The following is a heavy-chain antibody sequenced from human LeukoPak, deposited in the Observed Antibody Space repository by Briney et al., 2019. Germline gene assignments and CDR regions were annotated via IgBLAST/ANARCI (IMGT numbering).Heavy chain of an antibody. CDR3: ARTPTDSSGWFLGVY. D-gene: IGHD6-19*01. Sequence: GGSLRLSCAASGFTVSANYMNWVRQAPGKGLEWVSVIYSSGHTYYADSVKGRFTISRDNSKNTLYLQMNSLRADDTAVYYCARTPTDSSGWFLGVYWGQGTLVTVSS. V-gene: IGHV3-53*01. CDR2: IYSSGHT. CDR1: GFTVSANY. J-gene: IGHJ4*02.